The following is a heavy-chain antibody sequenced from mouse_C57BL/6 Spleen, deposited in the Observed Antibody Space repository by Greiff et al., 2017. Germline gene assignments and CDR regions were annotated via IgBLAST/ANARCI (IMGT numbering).Heavy chain of an antibody. D-gene: IGHD3-2*02. Sequence: VQLQQSGAELARPGASVKMSCKASGYTFTSYTMPWVKQRPGQGLEWIGYINPSSGYTKYNQKFKDKATLTADKSSSTAYMQLSSLASEDSAVYYCGDGSSGYVDYWGQGTTLTVAS. CDR3: GDGSSGYVDY. J-gene: IGHJ2*01. V-gene: IGHV1-4*01. CDR2: INPSSGYT. CDR1: GYTFTSYT.